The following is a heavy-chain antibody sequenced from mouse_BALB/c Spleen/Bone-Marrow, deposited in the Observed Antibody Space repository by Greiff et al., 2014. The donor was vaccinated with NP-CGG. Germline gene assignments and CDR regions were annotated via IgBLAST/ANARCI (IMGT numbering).Heavy chain of an antibody. CDR3: ARYYYGSSYFDY. Sequence: DVQLQESGAELVKPGASVKLSCTASGFNIKDTYMHWVKQRPEQGLEWIGRIDPANGNTKYDPKFQGKATITADTSSNTAYLQPSSLTSEDTAVCYCARYYYGSSYFDYWGQGTTLTVSS. D-gene: IGHD1-1*01. CDR2: IDPANGNT. CDR1: GFNIKDTY. J-gene: IGHJ2*01. V-gene: IGHV14-3*02.